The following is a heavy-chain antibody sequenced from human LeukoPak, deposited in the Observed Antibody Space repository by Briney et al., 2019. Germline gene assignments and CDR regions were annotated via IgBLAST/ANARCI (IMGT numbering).Heavy chain of an antibody. CDR1: GGSISSSSYY. D-gene: IGHD6-19*01. CDR2: IYYSGST. V-gene: IGHV4-39*07. Sequence: SETLSLTCTVSGGSISSSSYYWGWIRQPPGKGLEWIGSIYYSGSTYYNPSLKSRVTISVDTSKNQFSLKLSSVTAADTAVYYCARDSSGWYHWFDPWGQGTLVTVSS. CDR3: ARDSSGWYHWFDP. J-gene: IGHJ5*02.